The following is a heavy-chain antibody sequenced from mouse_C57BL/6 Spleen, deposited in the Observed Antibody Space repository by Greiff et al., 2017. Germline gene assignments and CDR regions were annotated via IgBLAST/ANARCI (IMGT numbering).Heavy chain of an antibody. V-gene: IGHV1-69*01. D-gene: IGHD2-10*01. Sequence: QVQLQQPGAELVMPGASVKLSCKASGYTFTSYWMHWVKQRPGQGLEWIGEIDPSDSYTNYNQKFKGKSTLTVDKASSTAYMQLSSLTSEDSAVYYCARPTKGYFEGWGTGTTVTVSS. J-gene: IGHJ1*03. CDR2: IDPSDSYT. CDR3: ARPTKGYFEG. CDR1: GYTFTSYW.